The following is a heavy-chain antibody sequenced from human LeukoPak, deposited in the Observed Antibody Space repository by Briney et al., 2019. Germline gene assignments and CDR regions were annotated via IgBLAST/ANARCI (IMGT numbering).Heavy chain of an antibody. CDR2: FRGKAYGGTT. CDR3: TRDYYDSSGCPYYFDY. D-gene: IGHD3-22*01. CDR1: DSTFGVYA. V-gene: IGHV3-49*03. Sequence: PGGPWRLSCKPIDSTFGVYAISGSRKAQGKGLEGEGFFRGKAYGGTTEYAASVKGRFSISRDDSKSIAYLQMNSLETEDTAVYYCTRDYYDSSGCPYYFDYWGQGTLVTVSS. J-gene: IGHJ4*02.